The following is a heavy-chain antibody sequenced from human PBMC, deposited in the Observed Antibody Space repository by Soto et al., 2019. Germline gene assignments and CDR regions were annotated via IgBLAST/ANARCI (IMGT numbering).Heavy chain of an antibody. V-gene: IGHV3-7*01. J-gene: IGHJ6*02. CDR2: IKEDGSEK. Sequence: PGGSLRLSCAASGFTFSSSWMTWVRQAPGKGLAWVANIKEDGSEKYYVDSVKGRLTISRDNTNESLYLQMNSLRAEDTAVYYCARDPAPVGYRGLDVWGQGTTVTVSS. D-gene: IGHD5-12*01. CDR1: GFTFSSSW. CDR3: ARDPAPVGYRGLDV.